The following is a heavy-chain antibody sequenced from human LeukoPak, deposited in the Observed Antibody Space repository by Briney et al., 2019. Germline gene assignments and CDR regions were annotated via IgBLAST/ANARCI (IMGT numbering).Heavy chain of an antibody. J-gene: IGHJ4*02. V-gene: IGHV1-24*01. CDR2: FDPENAEI. CDR3: ATRGSDFRSGFDF. CDR1: GNTLRELP. Sequence: GASVKVSCKLSGNTLRELPIQWVRQAGGKGLEWMAGFDPENAEIVYAQKFQGRVTMTEDTSTNTAYMELTSLTPDDTAVYYCATRGSDFRSGFDFSRQRTQVTVSS. D-gene: IGHD3-3*01.